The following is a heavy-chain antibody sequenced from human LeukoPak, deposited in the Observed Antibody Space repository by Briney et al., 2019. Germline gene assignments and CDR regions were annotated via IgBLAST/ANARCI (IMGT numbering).Heavy chain of an antibody. D-gene: IGHD2-2*01. Sequence: PSQTLSLTCTVSGGSISSGGYYWSWIRQHPGKGLEWIGYIYYSGSTYYNPSLKSRVTISVDTSKNQFSLKLSSVTAADTAVYYCARTSSTSCLFDYWGQGTLVTVSS. CDR1: GGSISSGGYY. J-gene: IGHJ4*02. CDR3: ARTSSTSCLFDY. CDR2: IYYSGST. V-gene: IGHV4-31*03.